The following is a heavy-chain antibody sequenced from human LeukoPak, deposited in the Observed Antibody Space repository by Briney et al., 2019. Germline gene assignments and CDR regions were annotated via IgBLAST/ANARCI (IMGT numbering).Heavy chain of an antibody. CDR1: GSRLTSYW. CDR3: ARQDSYGPLYYFDY. Sequence: GESLKISCKGSGSRLTSYWIGWVRQMPGKGLEWMGIIYPGDSDTRYSPSFQGQVTISADKSISTAYLQWSSLKAADTAMYYCARQDSYGPLYYFDYWGQGTLVTVSS. V-gene: IGHV5-51*01. D-gene: IGHD5-18*01. J-gene: IGHJ4*02. CDR2: IYPGDSDT.